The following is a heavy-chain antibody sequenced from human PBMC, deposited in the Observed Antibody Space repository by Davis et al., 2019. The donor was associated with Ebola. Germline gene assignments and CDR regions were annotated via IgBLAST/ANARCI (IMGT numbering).Heavy chain of an antibody. CDR2: INPNSGGT. CDR1: GYTFTGYY. J-gene: IGHJ4*02. CDR3: ASGTTVTTGFDN. D-gene: IGHD4-17*01. Sequence: ASVKVSCKASGYTFTGYYMHWVRQAPGQGLEWMGRINPNSGGTTYAQRFQGRVTMTRDTSISTAYMELSRLTSDDTAVYYCASGTTVTTGFDNWGQGTLVTVSS. V-gene: IGHV1-2*06.